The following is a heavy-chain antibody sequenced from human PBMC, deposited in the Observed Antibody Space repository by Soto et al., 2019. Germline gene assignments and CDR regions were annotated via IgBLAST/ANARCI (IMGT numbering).Heavy chain of an antibody. CDR3: ASAPYANYYYYMAV. Sequence: PGGSLRLSCAASGFTLSSYGVVWVRQAPGKGLEWVSANSGDGGRTYYADSVKGRFTISRDNSKNTLYLQMNSLRAEDTAVYYCASAPYANYYYYMAVWGKGTTVTVSS. J-gene: IGHJ6*03. V-gene: IGHV3-23*01. CDR1: GFTLSSYG. D-gene: IGHD2-8*01. CDR2: NSGDGGRT.